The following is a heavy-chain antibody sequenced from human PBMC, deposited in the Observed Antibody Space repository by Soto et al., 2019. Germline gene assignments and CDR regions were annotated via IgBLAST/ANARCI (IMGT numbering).Heavy chain of an antibody. D-gene: IGHD2-21*02. CDR2: INGDGSST. V-gene: IGHV3-74*01. Sequence: EVQLVESGGDLVQPGGSLRLSCAASGFTFNTYWMNWVRQVPGKGLVWVSRINGDGSSTTYADSVKGRFTISRDNAKNTLYLQMNSLTAEGTAVDYCARGGGDYHYYYGVDVWGQGTTVTVSS. J-gene: IGHJ6*02. CDR3: ARGGGDYHYYYGVDV. CDR1: GFTFNTYW.